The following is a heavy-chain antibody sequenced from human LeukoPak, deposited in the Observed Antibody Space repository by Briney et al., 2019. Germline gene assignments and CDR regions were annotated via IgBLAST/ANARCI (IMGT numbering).Heavy chain of an antibody. Sequence: SETLSLTCTVSAGSINNYYWSWIRQPPGKGPEWIGYIYYSGSTNYNPSLKSRVTISVDTSKKQVSLNLSSVTAADTAVYYCARVAARYVGMDVWGQGTTVTVSS. D-gene: IGHD6-6*01. CDR1: AGSINNYY. CDR2: IYYSGST. CDR3: ARVAARYVGMDV. J-gene: IGHJ6*02. V-gene: IGHV4-59*01.